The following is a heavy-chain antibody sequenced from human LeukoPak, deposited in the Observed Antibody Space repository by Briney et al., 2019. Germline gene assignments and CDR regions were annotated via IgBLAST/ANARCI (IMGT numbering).Heavy chain of an antibody. V-gene: IGHV5-51*01. CDR2: IYPGDSDT. J-gene: IGHJ4*02. D-gene: IGHD3-16*02. CDR3: ARGGMGPDYVWGSYRSYYFDY. Sequence: GESPKISCKGSGYSFTSYWIGWVRQMPGKGLEWMGIIYPGDSDTRYSPSFQGQVTISADKSISTAYLQWSSLKASGTAMYYCARGGMGPDYVWGSYRSYYFDYWGQGTLVTVSS. CDR1: GYSFTSYW.